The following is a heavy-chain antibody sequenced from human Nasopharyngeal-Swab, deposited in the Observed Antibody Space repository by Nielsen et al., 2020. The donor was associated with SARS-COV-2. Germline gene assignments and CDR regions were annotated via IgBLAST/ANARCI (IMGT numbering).Heavy chain of an antibody. J-gene: IGHJ4*02. CDR2: ISSSSSYI. V-gene: IGHV3-21*01. D-gene: IGHD5-24*01. CDR1: GFTFSSYS. Sequence: GESLKIPCAASGFTFSSYSMNWVRQAPGKGLEWVSSISSSSSYIYYADSVKGRFTISRDNAKNSLYLQMNSLRAEDTAVYYCARDINGYNYRFDYWGQGTLVTVSS. CDR3: ARDINGYNYRFDY.